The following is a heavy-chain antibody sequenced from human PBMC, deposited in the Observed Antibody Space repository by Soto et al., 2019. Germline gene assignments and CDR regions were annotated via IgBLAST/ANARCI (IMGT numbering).Heavy chain of an antibody. D-gene: IGHD3-22*01. CDR3: AAELSTMIVVVGDAFDI. J-gene: IGHJ3*02. Sequence: GASVKVSCKASGFTFTSSAMQWVRQARGQRLEWIGWIVVGSGNTNYAQKFQERVTITRDMSTSTAYMELSSLRSEDTAVYYCAAELSTMIVVVGDAFDIWGQGTTVTVSS. V-gene: IGHV1-58*02. CDR1: GFTFTSSA. CDR2: IVVGSGNT.